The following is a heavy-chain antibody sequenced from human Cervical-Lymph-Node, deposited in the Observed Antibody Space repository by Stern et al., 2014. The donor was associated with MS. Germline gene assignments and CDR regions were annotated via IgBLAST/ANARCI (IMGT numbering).Heavy chain of an antibody. CDR3: ARDTCRGGGCYFRY. CDR1: GFIFSSYA. D-gene: IGHD2-15*01. J-gene: IGHJ4*02. V-gene: IGHV3-30-3*01. Sequence: VQLVESGGGVVQPGRSLRLSCAASGFIFSSYAMHWVRQAPGKGLDWLAFLSNEGSKQFYADSVKGRFTISRDNSNNTLYLQMNSLRPEDTAVYYCARDTCRGGGCYFRYWGQGILITVSS. CDR2: LSNEGSKQ.